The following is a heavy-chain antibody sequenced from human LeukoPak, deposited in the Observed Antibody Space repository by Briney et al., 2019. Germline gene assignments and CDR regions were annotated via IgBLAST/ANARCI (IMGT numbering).Heavy chain of an antibody. J-gene: IGHJ4*02. CDR1: GFTFDDYA. CDR3: AKDIYYDSSGSYFDY. D-gene: IGHD3-22*01. CDR2: ISWKSGSI. V-gene: IGHV3-9*01. Sequence: GGSLRLSCAASGFTFDDYAMHWVRQAPGKGLEWVSGISWKSGSIDYADSVKGRFTISSDNAKNSLYLQMNSLRAEDTALYYCAKDIYYDSSGSYFDYWGQGTLVTVSS.